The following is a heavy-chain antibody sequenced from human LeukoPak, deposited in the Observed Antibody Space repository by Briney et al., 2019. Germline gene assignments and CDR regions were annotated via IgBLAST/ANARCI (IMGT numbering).Heavy chain of an antibody. CDR2: ISSSGSTI. Sequence: GGSLRLSCAASGFTFSSYEMNWVRQAPGKGLEWVSYISSSGSTIYYADSVKGRFTISRDNAKNSLYLQMNSLRAEDTAVYYCARDDVVVPAAMTNWGQGTLVTVSS. D-gene: IGHD2-2*01. CDR1: GFTFSSYE. J-gene: IGHJ4*02. V-gene: IGHV3-48*03. CDR3: ARDDVVVPAAMTN.